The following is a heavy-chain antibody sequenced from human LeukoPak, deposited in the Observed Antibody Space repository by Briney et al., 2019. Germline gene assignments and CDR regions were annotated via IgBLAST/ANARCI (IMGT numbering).Heavy chain of an antibody. J-gene: IGHJ4*02. CDR1: GFTFSGYG. CDR3: AKDEGRITMIVGFDY. CDR2: IRYDGSNK. D-gene: IGHD3-22*01. V-gene: IGHV3-30*02. Sequence: GGSLRLSCAASGFTFSGYGMHWVRQAPGKGLEWVAFIRYDGSNKYYADSVKGRFTISRDNSKNTLYLQMNSLRAEDTAVYYCAKDEGRITMIVGFDYWGQGILVTVSS.